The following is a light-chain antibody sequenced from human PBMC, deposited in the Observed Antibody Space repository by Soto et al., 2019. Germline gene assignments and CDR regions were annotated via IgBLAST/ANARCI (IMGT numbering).Light chain of an antibody. V-gene: IGKV3-15*01. CDR2: GAS. Sequence: EIVMTQSPATLSVSPGERATLSCRASQSVSSNLAWYQQKPGQAPRLLIYGASTRATGIPARFSGSGSGTEFTLTIRSLQSEDFAVYYCQQKNNWPPGTFGQGTKVEIK. J-gene: IGKJ1*01. CDR3: QQKNNWPPGT. CDR1: QSVSSN.